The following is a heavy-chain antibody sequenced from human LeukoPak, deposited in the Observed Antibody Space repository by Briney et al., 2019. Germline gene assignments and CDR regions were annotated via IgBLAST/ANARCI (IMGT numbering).Heavy chain of an antibody. V-gene: IGHV1-2*02. J-gene: IGHJ4*02. CDR3: ARALYTSRSYLATFSPTNFDY. D-gene: IGHD6-13*01. CDR1: GYTFTDYY. CDR2: INPNTGGT. Sequence: ASVKVSCKASGYTFTDYYMHWVRQAPGQGLEWMGWINPNTGGTNYAQKFQGRVTMTRDTSISTPYMELSWLRSDDTAVYYCARALYTSRSYLATFSPTNFDYWGQGTLVTVSS.